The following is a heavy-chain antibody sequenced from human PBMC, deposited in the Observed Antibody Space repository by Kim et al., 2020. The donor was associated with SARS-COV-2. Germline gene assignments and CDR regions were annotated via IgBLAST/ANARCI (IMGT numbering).Heavy chain of an antibody. D-gene: IGHD3-3*02. CDR3: TSIFEY. Sequence: GGSLRLSCAASGFTFTNYWIHWVRQIPGKGPVWVSSVGGDGGSRYYADSVKGRLTTSRDNANNMVYLQMNSLRVDDTAIYYCTSIFEYLGQGALVTVSS. CDR2: VGGDGGSR. V-gene: IGHV3-74*01. CDR1: GFTFTNYW. J-gene: IGHJ4*02.